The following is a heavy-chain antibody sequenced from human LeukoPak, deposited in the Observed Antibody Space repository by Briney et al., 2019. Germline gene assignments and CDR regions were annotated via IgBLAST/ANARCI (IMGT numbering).Heavy chain of an antibody. CDR1: GFPFSDFS. CDR3: AKQSYARSLGE. Sequence: GGSLRLSCATSGFPFSDFSMTWVRQAPGKGLEWISTTNSGGTTTYYAESVKGRFTISRDNFKNALYLQMSSLRVEDTAVYYCAKQSYARSLGEGGPGTLVTVSS. J-gene: IGHJ4*02. V-gene: IGHV3-23*01. D-gene: IGHD3-10*02. CDR2: TNSGGTTT.